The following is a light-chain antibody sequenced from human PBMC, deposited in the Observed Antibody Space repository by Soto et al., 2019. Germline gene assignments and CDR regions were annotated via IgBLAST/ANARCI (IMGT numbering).Light chain of an antibody. CDR3: QKDASAPYP. CDR1: QGISTY. CDR2: VAS. V-gene: IGKV1-27*01. Sequence: DIQMTQSPSSLSASVGDRVTITFRASQGISTYLAWYQQKPGKVPKLLIDVASTLQSGVPSRFSGSGSGTDITLTITSLHHEDVATYYCQKDASAPYPFGEGTKLDIK. J-gene: IGKJ2*01.